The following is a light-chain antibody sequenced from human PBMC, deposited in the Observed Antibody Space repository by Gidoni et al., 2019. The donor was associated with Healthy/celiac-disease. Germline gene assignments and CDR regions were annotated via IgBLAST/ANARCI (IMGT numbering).Light chain of an antibody. J-gene: IGLJ3*02. CDR1: SSNIGSNT. CDR3: AAWDVSLNGWV. CDR2: SNN. V-gene: IGLV1-44*01. Sequence: SVLTQPPSASGTPGQRVTISCSGSSSNIGSNTVNWYQQLPGTAPKLLIYSNNQRPSGVPDRFSGSKSGTSASLAISGLQSEDEADYYCAAWDVSLNGWVFGGGTKLSVL.